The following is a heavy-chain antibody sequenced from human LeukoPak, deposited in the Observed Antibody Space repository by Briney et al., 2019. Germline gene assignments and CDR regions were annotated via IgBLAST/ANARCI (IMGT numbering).Heavy chain of an antibody. Sequence: SVKVSCKAPRGTFDSYGINWVRQAPGQGLEWMGGVMAIFGGVKYGQKFQGRATITTDASTSTAYMELRSLTSEDTGIYYCARGELGDRSGFSFFDYWGQGTLVTVSS. D-gene: IGHD3-22*01. CDR3: ARGELGDRSGFSFFDY. CDR2: VMAIFGGV. V-gene: IGHV1-69*05. J-gene: IGHJ4*02. CDR1: RGTFDSYG.